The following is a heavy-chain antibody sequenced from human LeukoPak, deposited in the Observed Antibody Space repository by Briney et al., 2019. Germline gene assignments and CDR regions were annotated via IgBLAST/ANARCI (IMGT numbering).Heavy chain of an antibody. CDR3: AGKAWLSNDY. D-gene: IGHD3-22*01. J-gene: IGHJ4*02. Sequence: GGSLRLSCAASGFTFSSYEMNWVRQAPGKGLEWVSYICSSGSTIYYADSVKGRFTISRDNAKNSLYLQMNSLRAEDTAVYYCAGKAWLSNDYWGQGTLVTVSS. V-gene: IGHV3-48*03. CDR1: GFTFSSYE. CDR2: ICSSGSTI.